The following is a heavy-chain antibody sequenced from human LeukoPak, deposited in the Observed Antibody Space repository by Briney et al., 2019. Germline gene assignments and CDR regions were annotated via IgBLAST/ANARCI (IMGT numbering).Heavy chain of an antibody. J-gene: IGHJ6*02. CDR2: IYYSGST. V-gene: IGHV4-39*02. CDR3: AREPVVVPGYYGMDV. D-gene: IGHD2-2*01. Sequence: PSETLSLTCTVSGGSISSSSYYWGWIRQPPGKGLEWIGSIYYSGSTYYNPSLKSRVTISVDTSKNQFSLKLSSVTAAVTAVYYCAREPVVVPGYYGMDVWGQGTTVTVSS. CDR1: GGSISSSSYY.